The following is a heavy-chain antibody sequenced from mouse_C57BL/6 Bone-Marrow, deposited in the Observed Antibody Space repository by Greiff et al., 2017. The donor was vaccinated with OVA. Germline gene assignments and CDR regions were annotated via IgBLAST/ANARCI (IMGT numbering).Heavy chain of an antibody. J-gene: IGHJ4*01. CDR2: ISSGGDYI. Sequence: EVMLVESGEGLVKPGGSLKLSCAASGFTFSSYAMSWVRQTPEKRLEWVAYISSGGDYIYYADTVKGRFTISRDNARNTLYLQMSSLKSEDTAMYYCTREPITTVGMDYWGQGTSVTVSS. CDR3: TREPITTVGMDY. D-gene: IGHD1-1*01. CDR1: GFTFSSYA. V-gene: IGHV5-9-1*02.